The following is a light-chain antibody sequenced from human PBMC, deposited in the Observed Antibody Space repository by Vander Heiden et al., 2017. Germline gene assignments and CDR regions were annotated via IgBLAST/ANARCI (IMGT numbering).Light chain of an antibody. CDR1: QSISSY. J-gene: IGKJ4*01. CDR3: QQSDSTPLT. Sequence: DIQMTQSPSSLSASVGDRVTITCRASQSISSYLNWYQQKPGKVPKLLIYAASSLQSGVPSRFSGSGSGTDFTLTISRLQPEEFATYYCQQSDSTPLTFGGGTKVEIK. V-gene: IGKV1-39*01. CDR2: AAS.